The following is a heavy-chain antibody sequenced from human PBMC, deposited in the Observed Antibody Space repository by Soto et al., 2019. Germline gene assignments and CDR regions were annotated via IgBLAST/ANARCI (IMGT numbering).Heavy chain of an antibody. J-gene: IGHJ4*02. V-gene: IGHV3-21*01. CDR1: GFTFGSYS. CDR3: ARDYDYIWGTPFDY. CDR2: ISSSSSYI. Sequence: GGSLRLSCAASGFTFGSYSMNWVRQAPGKGLEWVSSISSSSSYIYYANSVKGRFTISRDNAKNSLYLQMNSLRAEDTAVYYCARDYDYIWGTPFDYWGQGTLVAVSS. D-gene: IGHD3-16*01.